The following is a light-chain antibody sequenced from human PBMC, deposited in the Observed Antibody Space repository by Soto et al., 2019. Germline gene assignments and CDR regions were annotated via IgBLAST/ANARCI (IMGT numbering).Light chain of an antibody. CDR2: EVT. CDR1: SSDVGGYNY. J-gene: IGLJ2*01. CDR3: SSYTNSGTLV. V-gene: IGLV2-14*01. Sequence: QSALTQPASVSGSPGQSITISCTGTSSDVGGYNYVSWYQQHPGKVPKLIIYEVTNRPSGVSNRFSGSKSGNTASLTISGLQTEDGADYYCSSYTNSGTLVFGGGTKLTVL.